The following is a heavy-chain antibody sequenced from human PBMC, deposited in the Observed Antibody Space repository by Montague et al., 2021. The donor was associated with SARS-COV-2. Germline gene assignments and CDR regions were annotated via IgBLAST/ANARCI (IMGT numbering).Heavy chain of an antibody. V-gene: IGHV4-34*01. Sequence: SETLSLTCAVYGGSFSGYYWSWIRQPPGKGLEWIGSIYYSGSTYYNPSLKSRVTISVDTSKNQFSLKLSSVTAADTAVYYYARDLDSFYGMDVWGQGTTVTVSS. CDR3: ARDLDSFYGMDV. J-gene: IGHJ6*02. CDR2: IYYSGST. CDR1: GGSFSGYY.